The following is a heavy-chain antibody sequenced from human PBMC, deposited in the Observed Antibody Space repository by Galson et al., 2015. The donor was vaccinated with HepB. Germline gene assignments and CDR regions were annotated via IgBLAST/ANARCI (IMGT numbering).Heavy chain of an antibody. Sequence: SLRLSCAASGFSFSDYSMHWVRQAPGGGLEWVAVISYSGSNKFYANFAKGRFTVSRNNSKKTLYLEMDSLTSDDSAVYFCARDYQDTNYEIDFWGQGTQVIVSS. CDR3: ARDYQDTNYEIDF. CDR1: GFSFSDYS. J-gene: IGHJ4*02. CDR2: ISYSGSNK. V-gene: IGHV3-30*04. D-gene: IGHD3-22*01.